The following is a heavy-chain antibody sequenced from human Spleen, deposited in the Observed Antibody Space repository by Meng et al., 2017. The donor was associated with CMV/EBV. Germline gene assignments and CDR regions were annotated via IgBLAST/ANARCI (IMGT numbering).Heavy chain of an antibody. CDR3: ARDFFPGGGSRQDAFDM. V-gene: IGHV3-48*03. CDR1: GFTFSAFE. J-gene: IGHJ3*02. D-gene: IGHD3-16*01. CDR2: INSGGDTI. Sequence: GESMKISSAAAGFTFSAFEMNWVRQAPGRGLEWVAYINSGGDTIYYADSVRGRSALSRDNTKNSLFLQMNSLRADDTAIYYCARDFFPGGGSRQDAFDMWGQGTMVTVSS.